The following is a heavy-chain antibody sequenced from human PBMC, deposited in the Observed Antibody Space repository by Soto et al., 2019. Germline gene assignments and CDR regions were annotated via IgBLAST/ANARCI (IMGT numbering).Heavy chain of an antibody. J-gene: IGHJ4*02. CDR3: ASGGWGSSWYEGGSRIDY. V-gene: IGHV3-13*01. Sequence: EVQLVESGGGLVQPGGSLRLSCAASGFTFSSYDMHWVRQVTGKGLEWVSAIGAAGDTYYPDSVKGRFTISRENAKNSLYLQMNSLRAEDTAVYYCASGGWGSSWYEGGSRIDYWGQGTLATVSS. D-gene: IGHD6-13*01. CDR1: GFTFSSYD. CDR2: IGAAGDT.